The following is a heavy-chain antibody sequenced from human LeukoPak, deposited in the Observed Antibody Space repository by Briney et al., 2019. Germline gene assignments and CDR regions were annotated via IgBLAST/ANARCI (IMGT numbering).Heavy chain of an antibody. CDR3: AKALLGIVVVPAAIADY. CDR2: ISYDGSNK. J-gene: IGHJ4*02. Sequence: PGGSLRLSCAASGFTFSSYGMHWVRQAPGKGLEWGAVISYDGSNKYYADSVKGRFTISRDNSKNTLYLQMNSLRAEDTAVYYCAKALLGIVVVPAAIADYWGQGTLVTVSS. CDR1: GFTFSSYG. V-gene: IGHV3-30*18. D-gene: IGHD2-2*03.